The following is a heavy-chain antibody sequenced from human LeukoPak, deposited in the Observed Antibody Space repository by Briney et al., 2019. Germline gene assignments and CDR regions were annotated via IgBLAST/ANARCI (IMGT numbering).Heavy chain of an antibody. J-gene: IGHJ4*02. Sequence: PGGSLRLPCAASGFSFSSYSIHWVRQAPGKGLEWVAVISSDGNSKNFALSAKGRFAISRDNSKNTLFLQMNNLRSEDTALYYCVSPTADYPFLYYFDSWGQGTLVTVSS. CDR1: GFSFSSYS. CDR3: VSPTADYPFLYYFDS. D-gene: IGHD5-12*01. CDR2: ISSDGNSK. V-gene: IGHV3-30*09.